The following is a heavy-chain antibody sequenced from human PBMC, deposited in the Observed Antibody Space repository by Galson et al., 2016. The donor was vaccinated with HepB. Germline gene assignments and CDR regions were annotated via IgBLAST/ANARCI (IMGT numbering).Heavy chain of an antibody. J-gene: IGHJ3*02. CDR3: ARGLTHRYGSETFRVAFDI. CDR2: INAANGNT. D-gene: IGHD3-10*01. V-gene: IGHV1-3*01. Sequence: SVKVSCKASGYTFTTYPIHWVRQAPGQRLEWMGWINAANGNTEYSQKFQARLTITRDTSTSTAYMELSSLRSEDTAAYYCARGLTHRYGSETFRVAFDIWGQGTMVTVSS. CDR1: GYTFTTYP.